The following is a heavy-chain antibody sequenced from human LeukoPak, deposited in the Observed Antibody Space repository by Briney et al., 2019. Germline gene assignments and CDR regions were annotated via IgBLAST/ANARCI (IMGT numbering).Heavy chain of an antibody. CDR1: GFTFSSYG. Sequence: GGSLRLSCAASGFTFSSYGMHWVRQAPGKGLEWVAFIRYDGSNKYYADSVKGRFTISRDNAKNSLYLQMNSLRAEDTAVYYCARDVGELLGHDYWGQGTLVTVSS. D-gene: IGHD1-26*01. CDR3: ARDVGELLGHDY. V-gene: IGHV3-30*02. CDR2: IRYDGSNK. J-gene: IGHJ4*02.